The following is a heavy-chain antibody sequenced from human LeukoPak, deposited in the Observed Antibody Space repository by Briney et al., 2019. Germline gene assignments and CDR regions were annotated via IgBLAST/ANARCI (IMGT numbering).Heavy chain of an antibody. Sequence: SETLSLTCTVSGCSVSSPDSYWSWIRQPPGKGLEWIGNVYYIGTTSYNSSLKSRVTISVDTSRNQFSLEVASVTAADTAVYYCARNTSSSPWFDPWAQGFLVTVSS. CDR2: VYYIGTT. V-gene: IGHV4-61*08. CDR3: ARNTSSSPWFDP. D-gene: IGHD6-6*01. CDR1: GCSVSSPDSY. J-gene: IGHJ5*02.